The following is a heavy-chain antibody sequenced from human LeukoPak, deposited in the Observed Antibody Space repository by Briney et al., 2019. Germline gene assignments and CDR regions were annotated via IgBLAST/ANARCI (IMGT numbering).Heavy chain of an antibody. J-gene: IGHJ4*02. D-gene: IGHD6-13*01. CDR3: ARFGPFCCSWY. CDR1: GFTFSSYS. CDR2: ISSSSSTI. Sequence: GGSLRLSCAASGFTFSSYSMNWIRQAPGQGLEWVSYISSSSSTIYYADSVKGRFTISRDNAKNSLYLQMNSLRAEDTAVYYCARFGPFCCSWYWGQGTLVTVSS. V-gene: IGHV3-48*04.